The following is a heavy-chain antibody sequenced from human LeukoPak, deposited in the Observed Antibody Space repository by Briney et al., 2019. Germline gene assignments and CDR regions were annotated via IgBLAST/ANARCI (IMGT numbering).Heavy chain of an antibody. CDR2: IIPIFGTA. J-gene: IGHJ4*02. CDR3: ARGPQNSGSYWSLFYYFDY. Sequence: SVTVSFKASGGTFIIYAISWVRQAPGQGLEWMGGIIPIFGTANYAQKFQGRVTITADESTSTAYMELSSLRSEDTAVYYCARGPQNSGSYWSLFYYFDYWGQGTLVTVSS. CDR1: GGTFIIYA. D-gene: IGHD1-26*01. V-gene: IGHV1-69*13.